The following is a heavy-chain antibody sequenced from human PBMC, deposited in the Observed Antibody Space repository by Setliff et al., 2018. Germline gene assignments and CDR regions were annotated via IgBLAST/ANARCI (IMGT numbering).Heavy chain of an antibody. CDR3: ARDKLPYGVLIGNYMDL. CDR1: GFNLRTSS. CDR2: MSAMGITF. J-gene: IGHJ6*03. D-gene: IGHD2-8*01. V-gene: IGHV3-48*01. Sequence: GSLRLSCAASGFNLRTSSMNWVRQAPGKGLEWIAFMSAMGITFYYADSVKGRFTISRDRVKNSLYLQLSRLRVDDTAIYYCARDKLPYGVLIGNYMDLWAKGPRSPSP.